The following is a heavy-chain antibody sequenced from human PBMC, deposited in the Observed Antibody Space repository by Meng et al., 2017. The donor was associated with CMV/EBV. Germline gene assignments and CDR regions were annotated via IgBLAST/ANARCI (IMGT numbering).Heavy chain of an antibody. Sequence: ASVKVSCKASGYTFTSYYMHWVRQAPGQGLEWMGIINPSGGSTSYAQKFQGRVTMTKDTSTSTVYMELSSLRSEDTAVYYCASHVAARVYYFDYWGQGTLVTVSS. CDR1: GYTFTSYY. CDR2: INPSGGST. D-gene: IGHD6-6*01. CDR3: ASHVAARVYYFDY. V-gene: IGHV1-46*01. J-gene: IGHJ4*02.